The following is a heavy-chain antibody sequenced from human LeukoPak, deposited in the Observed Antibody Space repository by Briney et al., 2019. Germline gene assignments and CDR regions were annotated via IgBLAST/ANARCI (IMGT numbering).Heavy chain of an antibody. V-gene: IGHV1-2*02. CDR1: GYTFTGYY. CDR3: ARVSIAGYSLYNIND. J-gene: IGHJ4*02. CDR2: INPNSGGT. D-gene: IGHD2-21*01. Sequence: GGSVKVSCKASGYTFTGYYMHWVRQAPGQGLEWMGWINPNSGGTNYAQKFQGRVTMTRDTSISTAYMELSRLRSDDTAVYYCARVSIAGYSLYNINDGGQASLVT.